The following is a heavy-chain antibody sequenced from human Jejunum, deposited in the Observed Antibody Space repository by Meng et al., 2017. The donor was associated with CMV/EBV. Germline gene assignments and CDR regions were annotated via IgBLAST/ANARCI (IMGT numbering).Heavy chain of an antibody. CDR3: TRADSSNYGSLFDY. Sequence: FTFSGSAVHWVRQASGKGLEWVGRIRGKAHSYATPYAASVKGRFTISRDDSKNTAYLQMNSLKTEDTAVYYCTRADSSNYGSLFDYWGQGTLVTVSS. CDR1: FTFSGSA. V-gene: IGHV3-73*01. CDR2: IRGKAHSYAT. J-gene: IGHJ4*02. D-gene: IGHD4-11*01.